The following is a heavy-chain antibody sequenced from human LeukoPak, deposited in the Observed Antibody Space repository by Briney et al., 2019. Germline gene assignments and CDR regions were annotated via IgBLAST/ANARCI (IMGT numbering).Heavy chain of an antibody. CDR2: ISSDSSYI. D-gene: IGHD3-10*02. CDR1: GFTFSNYG. V-gene: IGHV3-21*06. Sequence: GGSLRLSCAASGFTFSNYGMTWVRQAPGKGLEWVSCISSDSSYIYYADSLKGRFTISRDNAKNSLYLQMNSLRAEDTAVYYCAELGITMIGGVWGKGTTVTISS. CDR3: AELGITMIGGV. J-gene: IGHJ6*04.